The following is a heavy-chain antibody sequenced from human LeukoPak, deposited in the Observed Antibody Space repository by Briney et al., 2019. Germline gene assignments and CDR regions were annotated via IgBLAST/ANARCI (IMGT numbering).Heavy chain of an antibody. D-gene: IGHD3-22*01. CDR3: ARNDPDSSED. Sequence: PGRSLRLSCAASGFIFSNYPMHWARQAPGKGLEWVAVISADGNNEHYADSAKGRFTLSRDNAKSTAYLQMNSLRSEDTAVYYCARNDPDSSEDWGQGTLVTVSS. V-gene: IGHV3-30-3*01. CDR1: GFIFSNYP. J-gene: IGHJ4*02. CDR2: ISADGNNE.